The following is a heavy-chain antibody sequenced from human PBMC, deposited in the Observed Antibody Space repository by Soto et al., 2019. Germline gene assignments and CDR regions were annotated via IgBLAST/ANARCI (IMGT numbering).Heavy chain of an antibody. CDR1: GGSISSSNW. V-gene: IGHV4-4*02. J-gene: IGHJ5*02. Sequence: SETLSLTSAVSGGSISSSNWWSWVRQPPGKGLEWVGEIYHSGSTNYNPSLKSRVTISVDKSKNQFSLKLSSVTAEDTAVYYCARIKKQPSWFDPWGQGTLVTVSS. CDR2: IYHSGST. CDR3: ARIKKQPSWFDP. D-gene: IGHD6-13*01.